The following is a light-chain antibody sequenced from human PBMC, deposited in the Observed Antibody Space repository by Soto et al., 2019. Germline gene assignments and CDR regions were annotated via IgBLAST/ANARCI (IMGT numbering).Light chain of an antibody. CDR1: QSVSSSY. J-gene: IGKJ1*01. CDR3: QQYGTSPT. CDR2: GAS. V-gene: IGKV3-20*01. Sequence: EILFTQSPGTLSLSPGERATLSCRASQSVSSSYLAWYQQKPGKAPRLLIYGASSRATGIPDRLSGSGSGTDFTLTIRRLEPEDSAVYYCQQYGTSPTFGQGTKVDIK.